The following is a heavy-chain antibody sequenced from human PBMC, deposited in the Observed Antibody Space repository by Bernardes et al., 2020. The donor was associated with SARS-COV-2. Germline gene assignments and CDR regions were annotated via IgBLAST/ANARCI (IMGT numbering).Heavy chain of an antibody. CDR3: ARPSIVGATDFDY. CDR1: GFTFSSYS. V-gene: IGHV3-21*01. D-gene: IGHD1-26*01. Sequence: GGSLRLSRAASGFTFSSYSMNWVRQAPGKGLEWVSSISSSSSYIYYADSVKGRFTISRDNAKNSLYLQMNSLRAEDTAVYYCARPSIVGATDFDYWGQGTLVTVSS. CDR2: ISSSSSYI. J-gene: IGHJ4*02.